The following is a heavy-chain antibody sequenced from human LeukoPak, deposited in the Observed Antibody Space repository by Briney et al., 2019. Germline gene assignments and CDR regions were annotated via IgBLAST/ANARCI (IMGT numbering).Heavy chain of an antibody. V-gene: IGHV4-61*01. J-gene: IGHJ6*03. CDR1: GGSISSSSYY. D-gene: IGHD3-10*01. CDR3: ARDIRGDYYGSGSYSYYYYYMDV. CDR2: IYYSGST. Sequence: SETLSLTCTVSGGSISSSSYYWSWIRQPPGKGLEWIGYIYYSGSTNYNHSLKSRVTMSVATSKNQFSLKLSSVTAADTAVYYCARDIRGDYYGSGSYSYYYYYMDVWGKGTTVTISS.